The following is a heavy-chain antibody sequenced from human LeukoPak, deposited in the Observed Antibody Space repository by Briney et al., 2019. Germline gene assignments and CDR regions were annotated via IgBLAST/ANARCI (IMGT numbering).Heavy chain of an antibody. CDR3: ARDRGLSSSWDNYYYYYMDV. Sequence: TSETLSLTCTVSGGSISSYYWSWIRQPPGKGLEWIGYIYYSGSTNYNPSLKSRVTISVDTSKNQFSLKLKSVTAADTAVYYCARDRGLSSSWDNYYYYYMDVWGKGTTVTVSS. CDR2: IYYSGST. CDR1: GGSISSYY. D-gene: IGHD6-13*01. J-gene: IGHJ6*03. V-gene: IGHV4-59*01.